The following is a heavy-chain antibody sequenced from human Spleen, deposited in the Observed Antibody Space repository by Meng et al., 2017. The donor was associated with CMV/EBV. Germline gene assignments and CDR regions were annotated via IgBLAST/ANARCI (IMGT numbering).Heavy chain of an antibody. Sequence: SETLSLTCTVAGASISSSSYYWGWIRQPPGKGLEWMGSIYYSGSTYYNPSLKSQVTISVDTSKNQFSLNLSSVTAADTAVYYCARDKWSRRSLDYYYYGKDVWGQGTTVTVSS. V-gene: IGHV4-39*07. CDR1: GASISSSSYY. CDR2: IYYSGST. CDR3: ARDKWSRRSLDYYYYGKDV. D-gene: IGHD1-26*01. J-gene: IGHJ6*02.